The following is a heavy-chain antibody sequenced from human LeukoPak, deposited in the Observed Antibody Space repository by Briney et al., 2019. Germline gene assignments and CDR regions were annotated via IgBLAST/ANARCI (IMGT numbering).Heavy chain of an antibody. CDR1: GGSISSYY. V-gene: IGHV4-59*01. J-gene: IGHJ4*02. CDR3: ARDRWFGD. Sequence: SETLSLTCTVSGGSISSYYWSWIRQPPGKGLEWIGYMSNNGSTNYNPSLKSRVTVSVDTSKNQFSLNLSSVTAADTAVYYCARDRWFGDWGQGTLVTVSS. CDR2: MSNNGST. D-gene: IGHD3-10*01.